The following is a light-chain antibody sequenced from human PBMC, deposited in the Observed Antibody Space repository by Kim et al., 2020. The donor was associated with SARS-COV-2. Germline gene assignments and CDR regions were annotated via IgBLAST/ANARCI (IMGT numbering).Light chain of an antibody. CDR3: QQSYSTPYT. J-gene: IGKJ2*01. Sequence: SASVGDRATITRRAGQTFGGYLTWYDQKPGKAPKLLFQVAYSLQSGVPSRFSGGGSGTDITLTISSLQPGDLATYYSQQSYSTPYTFGQGTKLEI. CDR1: QTFGGY. CDR2: VAY. V-gene: IGKV1-39*01.